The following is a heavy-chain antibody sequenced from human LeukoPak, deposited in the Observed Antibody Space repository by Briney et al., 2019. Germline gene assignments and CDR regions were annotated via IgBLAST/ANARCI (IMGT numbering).Heavy chain of an antibody. CDR3: ARVGGGLTGSYSTFDY. Sequence: ASVKVSCKTSGYTFTDHYIHWVRQAPGQGLEWMGWINPNSGGTDYAQKFQGRVTMTRDTSISAAYMDLIRLRSDDTTVYYCARVGGGLTGSYSTFDYWGQGTLVTVSS. CDR1: GYTFTDHY. V-gene: IGHV1-2*02. CDR2: INPNSGGT. J-gene: IGHJ4*02. D-gene: IGHD1-26*01.